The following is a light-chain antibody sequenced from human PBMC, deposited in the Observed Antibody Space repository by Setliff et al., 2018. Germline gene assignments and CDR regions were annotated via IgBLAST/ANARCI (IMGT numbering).Light chain of an antibody. CDR2: DAS. CDR3: SSYSTRTSLDV. CDR1: SSDIGAYDY. J-gene: IGLJ1*01. V-gene: IGLV2-14*03. Sequence: QSALTQPASVSGSPGQSITIYCIGSSSDIGAYDYVAWYQQHPGKAPKLMIYDASHRPSGVSHRFSASKSGNTASLTISGLQVEDEADYYCSSYSTRTSLDVFGTGTKSPS.